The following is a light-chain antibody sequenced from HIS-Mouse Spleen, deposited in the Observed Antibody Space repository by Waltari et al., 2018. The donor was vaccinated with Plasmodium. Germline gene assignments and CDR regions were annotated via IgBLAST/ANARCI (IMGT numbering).Light chain of an antibody. CDR2: AAS. CDR3: LQHNSYPMYT. V-gene: IGKV1-17*03. J-gene: IGKJ2*01. CDR1: QGISNY. Sequence: DIQMTQSPSAMSSSVGDRVTLTCRASQGISNYLAWFQQKPGKVPTRLIYAASSLQSGVPSRFSGSGSGTEFTLTISSLQPEDFATYYCLQHNSYPMYTFGQGTKLEIK.